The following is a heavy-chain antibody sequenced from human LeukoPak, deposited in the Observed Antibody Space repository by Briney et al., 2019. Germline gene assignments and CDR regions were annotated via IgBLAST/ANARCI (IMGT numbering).Heavy chain of an antibody. CDR1: GYTFTSYG. V-gene: IGHV1-18*01. J-gene: IGHJ4*02. CDR3: ARDAILGYCSSISCYHPDPPNYFDY. Sequence: ASVKVSCKASGYTFTSYGISWVRQAPGQGLEWMGWISAYNGNTNYAQKLQGRVTMTTDTSTSTAYMELRSLRSDDTAVYYCARDAILGYCSSISCYHPDPPNYFDYWGQGTLVTVSS. D-gene: IGHD2-2*01. CDR2: ISAYNGNT.